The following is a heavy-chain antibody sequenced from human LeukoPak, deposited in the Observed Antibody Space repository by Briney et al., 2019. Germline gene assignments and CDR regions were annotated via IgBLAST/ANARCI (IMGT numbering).Heavy chain of an antibody. J-gene: IGHJ3*02. D-gene: IGHD3-22*01. V-gene: IGHV3-7*01. Sequence: PGGSLRLSCAASGFTFSNYWMSWVRQAPGKGLEWVANMKQDGSEKYYVDSLKGRFTISRDNAKNSLYLQMNSLRAEDTAVYYCARGDYYDSSGYYTDAFDIWGQGTMVTVSS. CDR1: GFTFSNYW. CDR3: ARGDYYDSSGYYTDAFDI. CDR2: MKQDGSEK.